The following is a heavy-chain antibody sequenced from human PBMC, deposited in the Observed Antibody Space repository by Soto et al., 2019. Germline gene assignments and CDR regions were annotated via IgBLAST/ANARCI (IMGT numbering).Heavy chain of an antibody. V-gene: IGHV3-48*03. CDR2: ISSSGSTI. Sequence: GGSLRLSCAASGFTFSSYEMNWVRQAPGKGLEWVSYISSSGSTIYYADSVKGRFTISRDNAKNSLYLQMNSLRAEDTAVYYCARDEVAAAGYNWFDPWGQGTLVTVSS. J-gene: IGHJ5*02. CDR3: ARDEVAAAGYNWFDP. CDR1: GFTFSSYE. D-gene: IGHD6-13*01.